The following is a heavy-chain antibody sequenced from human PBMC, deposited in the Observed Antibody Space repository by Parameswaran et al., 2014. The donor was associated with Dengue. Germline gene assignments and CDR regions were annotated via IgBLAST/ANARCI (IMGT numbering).Heavy chain of an antibody. CDR2: ISYDISDK. CDR1: A. J-gene: IGHJ4*02. CDR3: ASGYDTLTGGGYFY. V-gene: IGHV3-30-3*01. D-gene: IGHD3-9*01. Sequence: AMPGVRQAPGKGLEWVAVISYDISDKYYAESVKGRFTISRDNSKNTLYLQMNSLRTEDTAVYYCASGYDTLTGGGYFYWGQGTLVTVSS.